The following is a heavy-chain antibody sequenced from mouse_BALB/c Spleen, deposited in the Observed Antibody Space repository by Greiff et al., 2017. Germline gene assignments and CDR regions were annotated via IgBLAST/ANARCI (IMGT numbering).Heavy chain of an antibody. J-gene: IGHJ4*01. CDR3: TRGAREGAMDY. V-gene: IGHV1-47*01. CDR2: FHPYNDDT. CDR1: GYTFTTYP. D-gene: IGHD3-1*01. Sequence: QVHVKQSGAELVKPGASVKMSCTAFGYTFTTYPIAWMKQNHGKSLEWIGNFHPYNDDTKYNEKFKGMTKLTVEKSSITVYLELSRLTSDDAAVYYCTRGAREGAMDYWGQGTSVTVSS.